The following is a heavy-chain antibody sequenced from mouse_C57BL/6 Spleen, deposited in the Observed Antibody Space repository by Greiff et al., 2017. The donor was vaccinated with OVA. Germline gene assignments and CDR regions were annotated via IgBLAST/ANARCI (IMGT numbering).Heavy chain of an antibody. Sequence: EVQLVESGGGLVQPKGSLKLSCAASGFSFNTYAMNWVRQAPGKGLEWVARIRSKSNNYATYYADSVKDRFTISRDDSESMLYLQMNNLKTEDTAMYYCASDYGSSYEFAYWGQGTLVTVSA. D-gene: IGHD1-1*01. CDR2: IRSKSNNYAT. CDR3: ASDYGSSYEFAY. J-gene: IGHJ3*01. CDR1: GFSFNTYA. V-gene: IGHV10-1*01.